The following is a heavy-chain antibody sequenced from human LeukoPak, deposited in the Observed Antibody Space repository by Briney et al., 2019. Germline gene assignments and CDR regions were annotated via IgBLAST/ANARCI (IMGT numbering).Heavy chain of an antibody. J-gene: IGHJ5*02. CDR3: ARDPVGLSGSSQRNWFDP. Sequence: GASVKVSCKASGHTFTGYYMHWVRQAPGQGLEWMGWINPNSGGTNYAQKFQGRVTMTRDTSISTAYMELSRLRSDDTAVYYCARDPVGLSGSSQRNWFDPWGQGTLVTVSS. CDR2: INPNSGGT. V-gene: IGHV1-2*02. CDR1: GHTFTGYY. D-gene: IGHD1-26*01.